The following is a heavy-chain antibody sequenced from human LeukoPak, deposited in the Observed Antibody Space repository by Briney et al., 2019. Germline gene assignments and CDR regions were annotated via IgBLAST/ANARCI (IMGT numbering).Heavy chain of an antibody. CDR3: ARGRGWLRDPLNWFDP. CDR1: VYTFTNYG. V-gene: IGHV1-18*01. D-gene: IGHD5-24*01. Sequence: GASVTVSFTSSVYTFTNYGISWVRQAPGQGREGMGGISAYNGNTNYAQKLQGRVTMTTDTSTSTAYMELRSLRSDDTAVYYCARGRGWLRDPLNWFDPWGQGTLVTVSS. J-gene: IGHJ5*02. CDR2: ISAYNGNT.